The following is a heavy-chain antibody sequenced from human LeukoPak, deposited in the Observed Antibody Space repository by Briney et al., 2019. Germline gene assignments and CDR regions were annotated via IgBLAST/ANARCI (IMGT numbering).Heavy chain of an antibody. CDR2: IYYSGST. D-gene: IGHD6-13*01. CDR1: GGSISSSSYY. J-gene: IGHJ4*02. Sequence: SETLSLTCTVSGGSISSSSYYWGWIRQPPGKGLEWIGSIYYSGSTYYNPSLKSRVTISVDTSKNQFSLKLSSVTAADTAVYYCARISSSWYTDYWGQGTLVTVSS. V-gene: IGHV4-39*07. CDR3: ARISSSWYTDY.